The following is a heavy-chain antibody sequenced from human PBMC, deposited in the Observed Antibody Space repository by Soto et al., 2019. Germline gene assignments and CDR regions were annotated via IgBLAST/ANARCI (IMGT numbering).Heavy chain of an antibody. D-gene: IGHD3-10*01. CDR1: GGSVRSSTYY. CDR3: ARGRGNFDY. J-gene: IGHJ4*02. V-gene: IGHV4-39*07. CDR2: IYYSGST. Sequence: SETLSLTCTVSGGSVRSSTYYWGWIRQSPGKGLEWIGSIYYSGSTNYNPSLKSRVTISVDTSKNQFSLKLSSVTAADTAVYYCARGRGNFDYWGQGTLVNVS.